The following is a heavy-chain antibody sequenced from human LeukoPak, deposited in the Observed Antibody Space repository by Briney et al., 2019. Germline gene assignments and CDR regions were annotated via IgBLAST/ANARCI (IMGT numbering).Heavy chain of an antibody. Sequence: GASVKVSCKASGYTFVCYYLHWVRQAPGQGLEWMAWIDPSTGNTHYAQKFQGRITVTRDTSISTTYMELSWLTSDDTAQYYCAREYSASEHWGQGTLVTVSS. D-gene: IGHD4-11*01. CDR2: IDPSTGNT. CDR1: GYTFVCYY. CDR3: AREYSASEH. J-gene: IGHJ1*01. V-gene: IGHV1-2*02.